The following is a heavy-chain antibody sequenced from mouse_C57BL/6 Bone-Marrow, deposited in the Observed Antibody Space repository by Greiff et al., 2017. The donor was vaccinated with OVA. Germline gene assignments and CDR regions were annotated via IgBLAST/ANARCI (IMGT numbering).Heavy chain of an antibody. V-gene: IGHV1-54*01. CDR1: GYAFTNYS. J-gene: IGHJ1*03. Sequence: QVQLQQSGAELVRPGTSVKVSCKASGYAFTNYSIEWVKQRPGQGLEWIGVINPGSGGTNYNEKFKGKATLTADKSSSTAYMQLSSLTSEDSAVYFCARERRYFDVWGTGTTVTVAS. CDR2: INPGSGGT. CDR3: ARERRYFDV.